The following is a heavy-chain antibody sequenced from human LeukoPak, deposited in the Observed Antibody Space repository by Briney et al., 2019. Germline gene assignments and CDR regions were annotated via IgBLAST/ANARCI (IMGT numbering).Heavy chain of an antibody. CDR1: GGSISSYY. CDR3: ASLSYYNRDAFDI. J-gene: IGHJ3*02. D-gene: IGHD1-26*01. CDR2: IYYSGST. Sequence: PSETLSLTCTVSGGSISSYYWSWIRQPPGKGLEWIGHIYYSGSTNYNPSLKSRVTISVDTSKNQFSPKLSSVTAADTAVYYCASLSYYNRDAFDIWGQGTMVTVSS. V-gene: IGHV4-59*01.